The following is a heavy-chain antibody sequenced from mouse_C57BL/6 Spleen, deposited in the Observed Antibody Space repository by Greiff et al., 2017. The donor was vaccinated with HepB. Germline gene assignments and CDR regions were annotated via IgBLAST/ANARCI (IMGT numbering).Heavy chain of an antibody. D-gene: IGHD1-1*01. CDR3: ARESDYYGSSPWFAY. CDR1: GYTFTDYN. CDR2: INPNNGGT. Sequence: EVQLQQSGPELVKPGASVKIPCKASGYTFTDYNMDWVKQSHGKSLEWIGDINPNNGGTIYNQKFKGKATLTVDKSSSTAYMELRSLTSEDTAVYYCARESDYYGSSPWFAYWGQGTLVTVSA. J-gene: IGHJ3*01. V-gene: IGHV1-18*01.